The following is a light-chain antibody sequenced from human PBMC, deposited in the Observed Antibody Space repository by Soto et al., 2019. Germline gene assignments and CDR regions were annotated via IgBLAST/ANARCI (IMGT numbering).Light chain of an antibody. CDR1: QTISSNN. CDR3: QQYGSWT. CDR2: GTS. J-gene: IGKJ1*01. V-gene: IGKV3-20*01. Sequence: EIVLTQSPGTLSVSPGERATLSCRASQTISSNNLVWYQQKPGQAPSLLIYGTSSRATGIPDRFSGSASGTHFTLTISGLEPEDSAIYYCQQYGSWTFGQGTKVEI.